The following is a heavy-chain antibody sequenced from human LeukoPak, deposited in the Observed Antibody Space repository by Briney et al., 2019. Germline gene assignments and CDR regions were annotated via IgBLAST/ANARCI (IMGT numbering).Heavy chain of an antibody. Sequence: PSETLSLTCGVSGGSISNGNWWSWVRQPPGKGLEWIGEIYRTGSANYNPSLKSRVTIPVDKSKNQFSLSLNSVTAADTAAYYGVRCGSYCLDYWGQGTLVTVSS. D-gene: IGHD1-26*01. CDR1: GGSISNGNW. V-gene: IGHV4-4*02. J-gene: IGHJ4*02. CDR2: IYRTGSA. CDR3: VRCGSYCLDY.